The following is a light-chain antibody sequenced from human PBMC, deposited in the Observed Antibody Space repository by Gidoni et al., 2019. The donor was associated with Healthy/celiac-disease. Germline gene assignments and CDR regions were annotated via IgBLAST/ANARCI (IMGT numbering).Light chain of an antibody. CDR2: CAS. CDR1: QSVLYSSNNKNS. J-gene: IGKJ2*01. V-gene: IGKV4-1*01. Sequence: DIVMTQPPDSLAVSLGERATINCQSSQSVLYSSNNKNSLAWYQQKPGRPPKLLLYCASTRESVVPDRFSGSWSGTDFFLSISSLQAEDVVVDYCQQYYSTSIYTFGHGTKLEIK. CDR3: QQYYSTSIYT.